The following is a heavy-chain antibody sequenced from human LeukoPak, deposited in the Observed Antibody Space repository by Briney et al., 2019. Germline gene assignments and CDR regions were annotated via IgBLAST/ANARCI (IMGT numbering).Heavy chain of an antibody. J-gene: IGHJ4*02. D-gene: IGHD3-3*01. CDR1: GFTFSSYA. Sequence: GGSLRLSCAASGFTFSSYALSWVRQAPGKGLEGVPALSGGGGSTFYADSVKGRFTISRDSSKNTLYLQMNSLRAEDTAVYYCAKDFWSGYYSGYFDYWGQGTLVTVSS. CDR3: AKDFWSGYYSGYFDY. CDR2: LSGGGGST. V-gene: IGHV3-23*01.